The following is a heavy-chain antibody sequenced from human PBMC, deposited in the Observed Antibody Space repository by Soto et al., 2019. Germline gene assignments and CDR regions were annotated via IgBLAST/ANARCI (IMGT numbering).Heavy chain of an antibody. Sequence: QVQLVQSGAEVKKPGASVKVSCKASGYTFTSYYMHWVRQAPGQGLEWMGIINPSGGSTSYAQKFQGRVTMTRDTSTSRVYMELSSLRSEDTAVYYCARPRYGGNETLYYYYGMDVWGQGTTVTVSS. CDR2: INPSGGST. V-gene: IGHV1-46*01. CDR3: ARPRYGGNETLYYYYGMDV. D-gene: IGHD4-17*01. J-gene: IGHJ6*02. CDR1: GYTFTSYY.